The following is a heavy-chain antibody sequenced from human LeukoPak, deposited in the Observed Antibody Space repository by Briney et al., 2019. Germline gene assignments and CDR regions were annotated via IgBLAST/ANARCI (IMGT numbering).Heavy chain of an antibody. CDR2: INPSGGST. Sequence: ASVKVACNASGYTFTSYYMHWVRQAPGQGLEWMGIINPSGGSTSYAQKFQGRVTMTRDMSTSTVYMELSSLRSEDTAVYYCARAARYCSSTSCYTFDYWGQGTLVTVSS. CDR1: GYTFTSYY. V-gene: IGHV1-46*01. CDR3: ARAARYCSSTSCYTFDY. D-gene: IGHD2-2*02. J-gene: IGHJ4*02.